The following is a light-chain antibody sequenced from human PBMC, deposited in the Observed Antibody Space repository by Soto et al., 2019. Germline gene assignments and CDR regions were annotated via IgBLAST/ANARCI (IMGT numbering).Light chain of an antibody. CDR2: GAS. J-gene: IGKJ2*01. CDR3: QHYNTYRYT. V-gene: IGKV3-15*01. CDR1: QSVSSN. Sequence: EIVMTQSPATLSVSPGERATLSCRASQSVSSNLAWYQQKPGQAPRLLIYGASTRATGIPARFSGSGSGTEFTLTINGLQPDDFATYYCQHYNTYRYTFGQGTKLEIK.